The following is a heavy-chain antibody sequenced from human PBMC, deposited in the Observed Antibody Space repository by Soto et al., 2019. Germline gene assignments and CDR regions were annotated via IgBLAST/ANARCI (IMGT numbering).Heavy chain of an antibody. CDR2: IYYSGST. CDR3: ARDSSGWDFAN. CDR1: GGSISSYY. J-gene: IGHJ4*02. D-gene: IGHD6-19*01. V-gene: IGHV4-59*01. Sequence: SETLSLTCTVSGGSISSYYWSWIRQPPGKGLEWIGYIYYSGSTNYNPSLKSRVTISVDTSKNQFSLKLSSVTAADTAVYYCARDSSGWDFANWGQGTLVNVSS.